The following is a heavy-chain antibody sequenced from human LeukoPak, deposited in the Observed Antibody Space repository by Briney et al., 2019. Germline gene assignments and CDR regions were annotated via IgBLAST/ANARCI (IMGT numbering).Heavy chain of an antibody. V-gene: IGHV3-74*01. Sequence: PGGSLRLSCAASGFAFGSYAMSWVRQAPGKGLEWVSRINTDGSSTSYADSVKGRFTISRDNAKNTLYLQMNSLRAEDTAVYYCAREGGSGSPRGNPLDYWGQGTLVTVSS. CDR3: AREGGSGSPRGNPLDY. J-gene: IGHJ4*02. D-gene: IGHD3-10*01. CDR2: INTDGSST. CDR1: GFAFGSYA.